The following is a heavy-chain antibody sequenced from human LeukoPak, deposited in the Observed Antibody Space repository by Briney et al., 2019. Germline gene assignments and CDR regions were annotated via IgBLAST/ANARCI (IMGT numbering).Heavy chain of an antibody. D-gene: IGHD3-22*01. CDR1: GFTFSRYA. Sequence: PGGSLRLSCAASGFTFSRYAMSWVRQAPGKGLEWVSTINGSGGSTYYADSVKGRFTISRDNSKNTLFLQLNSLRADDTAVYYCAKDLVSYYYDSSGSAFDIWGQGTMVTVSS. J-gene: IGHJ3*02. CDR3: AKDLVSYYYDSSGSAFDI. V-gene: IGHV3-23*01. CDR2: INGSGGST.